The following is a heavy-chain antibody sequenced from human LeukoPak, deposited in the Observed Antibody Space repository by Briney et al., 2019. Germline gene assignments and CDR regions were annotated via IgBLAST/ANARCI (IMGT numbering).Heavy chain of an antibody. Sequence: PSETRSLTCAVYGGSFSGYYWSWIRQPPGKGLEWIGEINHSGSTNYNPSLKSRVTLSLDTSKNQFSLKLSSVTAADTAVYYCARAWYYNDSSGYYPFDYWGQGTLVTVSS. D-gene: IGHD3-22*01. CDR3: ARAWYYNDSSGYYPFDY. CDR1: GGSFSGYY. CDR2: INHSGST. J-gene: IGHJ4*02. V-gene: IGHV4-34*01.